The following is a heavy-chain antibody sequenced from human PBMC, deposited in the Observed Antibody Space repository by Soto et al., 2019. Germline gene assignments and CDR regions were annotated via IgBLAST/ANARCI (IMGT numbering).Heavy chain of an antibody. J-gene: IGHJ4*02. CDR1: GYTFTSYA. CDR2: INAGNGNT. CDR3: ASVLRGWYWLDY. Sequence: QVQLVQSGAEVKKPAASVTVSCKASGYTFTSYAMHWVRQAPGQRLEWMGWINAGNGNTKYSQKFQGRVPITRDTSASTAYMELSSLRSEDTAVYYCASVLRGWYWLDYWGQGTLVTVSS. D-gene: IGHD6-19*01. V-gene: IGHV1-3*01.